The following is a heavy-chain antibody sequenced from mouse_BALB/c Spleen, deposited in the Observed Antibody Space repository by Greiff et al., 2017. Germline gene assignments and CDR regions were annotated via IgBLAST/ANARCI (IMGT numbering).Heavy chain of an antibody. D-gene: IGHD2-13*01. V-gene: IGHV2-9-2*01. J-gene: IGHJ4*01. CDR2: IWTGGGT. CDR3: VRGGRINYGDTYAMDY. Sequence: VKLMESGPGLVAPSQSLSITCTVSGFSLPSYDISWIRQPPGKGLEWLGVIWTGGGTNYNSAFMSRLSISKDNSKSQVFLKMNSLQTDDTAIYYGVRGGRINYGDTYAMDYWGQGTSGTGAS. CDR1: GFSLPSYD.